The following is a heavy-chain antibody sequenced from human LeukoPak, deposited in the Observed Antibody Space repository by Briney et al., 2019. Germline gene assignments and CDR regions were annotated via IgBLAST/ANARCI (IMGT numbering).Heavy chain of an antibody. D-gene: IGHD7-27*01. V-gene: IGHV1-46*01. Sequence: GASVKVSCKASGYTFTSYYVHWVRQAPGQGLEWMGIINPSGGSTSYAQEFQGRVTMTRDTSTSTVYMELSSLRSEDTAVYYCARACLGIDYFDYWGQGTLVTVSS. CDR3: ARACLGIDYFDY. CDR1: GYTFTSYY. CDR2: INPSGGST. J-gene: IGHJ4*02.